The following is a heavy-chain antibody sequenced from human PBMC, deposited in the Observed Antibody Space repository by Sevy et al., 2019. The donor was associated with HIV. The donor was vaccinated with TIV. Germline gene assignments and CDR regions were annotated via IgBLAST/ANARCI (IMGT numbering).Heavy chain of an antibody. CDR2: ISGSGTTT. J-gene: IGHJ6*02. CDR3: ATRPDFGVVIPTGVMDV. V-gene: IGHV3-23*01. Sequence: GGSLRLSCAASGFTFSSYAMSWVRQAPGKGLQWVSVISGSGTTTYYADSVKGRLTISRDNSKNMMYLQMNSLRAEDTAVYYCATRPDFGVVIPTGVMDVWGQGTTVTVSS. CDR1: GFTFSSYA. D-gene: IGHD3-3*01.